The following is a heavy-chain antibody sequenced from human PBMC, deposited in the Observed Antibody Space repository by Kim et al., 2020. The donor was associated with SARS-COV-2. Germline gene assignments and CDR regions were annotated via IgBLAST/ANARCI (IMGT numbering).Heavy chain of an antibody. CDR3: ASSPRRPSGYD. J-gene: IGHJ4*02. CDR2: T. V-gene: IGHV3-74*03. Sequence: TTYADSVKGRFNSSRDNAKSTVYLQRNSLRAEDTAVYYCASSPRRPSGYDWGRGTLVTVSS. D-gene: IGHD6-25*01.